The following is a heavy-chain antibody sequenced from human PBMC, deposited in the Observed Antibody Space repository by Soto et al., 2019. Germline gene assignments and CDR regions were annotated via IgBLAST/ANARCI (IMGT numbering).Heavy chain of an antibody. V-gene: IGHV1-18*01. J-gene: IGHJ6*02. D-gene: IGHD2-15*01. CDR2: ISAYNGNT. Sequence: QVQLVQSGAEVKKPGASVKVSCKASGYTFTSYGISWVRQAPGQGLEWMGWISAYNGNTNYAQKLQGRVTMTTDTSTSTAYMELRSLRSDDTAVYYCAGDILYPSAYYYYCMDVWGQGTTVTVSS. CDR1: GYTFTSYG. CDR3: AGDILYPSAYYYYCMDV.